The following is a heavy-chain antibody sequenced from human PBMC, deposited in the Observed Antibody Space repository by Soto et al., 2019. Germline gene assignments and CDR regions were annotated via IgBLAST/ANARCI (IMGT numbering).Heavy chain of an antibody. D-gene: IGHD6-13*01. CDR2: IYDSGNT. Sequence: QLQLQESGSGLVKPSQTLSLTCAVSGGSISGTTYSWSWIRQPPGKGLEWIGYIYDSGNTYYNPSLKSQFSISVDRSKNQFSLKLSSVTAADTAVYYCARGQGAAAGHSNFDYWGQGALVTGSS. CDR1: GGSISGTTYS. V-gene: IGHV4-30-2*01. CDR3: ARGQGAAAGHSNFDY. J-gene: IGHJ4*02.